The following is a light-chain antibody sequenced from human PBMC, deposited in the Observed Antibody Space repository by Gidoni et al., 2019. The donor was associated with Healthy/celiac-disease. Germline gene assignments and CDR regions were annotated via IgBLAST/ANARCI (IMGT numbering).Light chain of an antibody. Sequence: SYELTQPRSVSVAPGQTARITCSGDALPKQYAYWYQQKPGQAPVLVIYKDSERPSGIPERFSGSSSGTTVTLTISGVQAEDEADYYCQSAVSSGTYRMVVFGGVTKLPVL. J-gene: IGLJ2*01. CDR3: QSAVSSGTYRMVV. V-gene: IGLV3-25*03. CDR2: KDS. CDR1: ALPKQY.